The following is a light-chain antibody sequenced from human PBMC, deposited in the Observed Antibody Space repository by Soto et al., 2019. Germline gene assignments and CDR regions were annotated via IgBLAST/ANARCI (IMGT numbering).Light chain of an antibody. CDR3: SSYTTSSSYV. J-gene: IGLJ1*01. V-gene: IGLV2-14*01. CDR2: DVY. Sequence: QSALTQPASVSGSPGQSITISCTGTSSDVGGFNYVSWYQQHPGKAPKLLIFDVYSRPSGISNRFSGSKSGNTASLTISGLQAEDEADYYCSSYTTSSSYVFRAGTKLTVL. CDR1: SSDVGGFNY.